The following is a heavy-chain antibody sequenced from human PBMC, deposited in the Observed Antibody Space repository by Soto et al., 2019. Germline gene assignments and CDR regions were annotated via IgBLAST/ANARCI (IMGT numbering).Heavy chain of an antibody. CDR2: ISGSGGST. CDR1: GFTFSSYA. CDR3: AKDLYDSSGPPLG. J-gene: IGHJ4*02. D-gene: IGHD3-22*01. Sequence: GVSLRLSCAASGFTFSSYAMSWVRQAPGKGLEWVSAISGSGGSTYYADSVKGRFTISRDNSKNTLYLQMNSLRAEDTAVYYCAKDLYDSSGPPLGWGQGTLVTVSS. V-gene: IGHV3-23*01.